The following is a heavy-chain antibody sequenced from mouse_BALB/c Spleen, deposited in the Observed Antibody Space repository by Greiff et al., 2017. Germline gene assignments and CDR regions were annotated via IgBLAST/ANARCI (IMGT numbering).Heavy chain of an antibody. CDR2: INPSNGGT. V-gene: IGHV1S81*02. D-gene: IGHD4-1*01. CDR3: TRPGTAMDY. CDR1: GYTFTSYY. J-gene: IGHJ4*01. Sequence: VKVVESGAELVKPGASVKLSCKASGYTFTSYYMYWVKQRPGQGLEWIGEINPSNGGTNFNEKFKSKATLTVDKSSSTAYMQLSSLTSEDSAVYYCTRPGTAMDYWGQGTSVTVSS.